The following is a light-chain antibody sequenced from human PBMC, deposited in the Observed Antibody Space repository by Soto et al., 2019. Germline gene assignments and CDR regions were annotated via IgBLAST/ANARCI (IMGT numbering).Light chain of an antibody. Sequence: DIQMTQSPSSLSASVGDRVTITCQASQDISNSLNWYQQRPGKAPKLLIYDASNLEAGVPSSFSGSGSATDFTFTISSLQPEDFATYYCLQYDSLPYTFGQGTKVGI. CDR3: LQYDSLPYT. CDR2: DAS. J-gene: IGKJ2*01. CDR1: QDISNS. V-gene: IGKV1-33*01.